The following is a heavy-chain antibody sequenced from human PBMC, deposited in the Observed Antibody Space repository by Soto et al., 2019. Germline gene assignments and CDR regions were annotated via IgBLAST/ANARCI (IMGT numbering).Heavy chain of an antibody. J-gene: IGHJ6*02. D-gene: IGHD3-9*01. CDR2: IRSKAYGGTT. Sequence: GGSLRLSCRASGFTFGDYVMNWVRQAPGKGLEWVGFIRSKAYGGTTEYAASVKGRFTVSRDDSKSIAYLQMNSLKTEDTAVYYRTSDSDIYSIINVSGPGIFLTVFS. CDR1: GFTFGDYV. V-gene: IGHV3-49*04. CDR3: TSDSDIYSIINV.